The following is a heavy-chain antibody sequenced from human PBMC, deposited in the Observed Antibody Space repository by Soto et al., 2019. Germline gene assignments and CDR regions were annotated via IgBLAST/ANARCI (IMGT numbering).Heavy chain of an antibody. Sequence: GESLKISCKGPGYSFTSYWISWVRQMPGKGLEWMGRIDPSDSYTNYSPSFQGHVTISADKSISTAYLQWSSLKASDTAMYYCARQFYVWGSYRLPDYWGQGTLVTVSS. CDR3: ARQFYVWGSYRLPDY. D-gene: IGHD3-16*02. CDR2: IDPSDSYT. J-gene: IGHJ4*02. CDR1: GYSFTSYW. V-gene: IGHV5-10-1*01.